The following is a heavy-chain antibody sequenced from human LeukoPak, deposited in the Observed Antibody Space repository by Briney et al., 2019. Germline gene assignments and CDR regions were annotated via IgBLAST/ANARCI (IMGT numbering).Heavy chain of an antibody. CDR2: IIPIFGTA. CDR1: GGTFSSYA. D-gene: IGHD2-2*01. J-gene: IGHJ6*03. CDR3: ARVPMVVVPADPPAIPDYYIDV. V-gene: IGHV1-69*05. Sequence: SVKVSCKASGGTFSSYAISWVRQAPGQGLEWMGGIIPIFGTANYAQKFQGRVTITTDESTSTAYMELSSLRSEDTAVYYCARVPMVVVPADPPAIPDYYIDVWGKGTTVTVSS.